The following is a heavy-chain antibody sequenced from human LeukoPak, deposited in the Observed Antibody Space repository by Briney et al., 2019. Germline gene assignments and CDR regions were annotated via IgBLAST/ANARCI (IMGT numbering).Heavy chain of an antibody. Sequence: SETLSLTCAVYGGSITGYYWSWIRQTPGRGLEWVGEIHYTGATSYNPSLKSRATISTDTSKNQFSLRLSSVTAADTAVYYCARGFPRGFDYWGQGTLVTVSS. CDR1: GGSITGYY. J-gene: IGHJ4*02. CDR2: IHYTGAT. D-gene: IGHD3-10*01. CDR3: ARGFPRGFDY. V-gene: IGHV4-34*01.